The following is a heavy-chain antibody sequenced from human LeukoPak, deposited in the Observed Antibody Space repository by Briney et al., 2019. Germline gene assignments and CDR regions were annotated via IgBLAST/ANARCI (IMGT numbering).Heavy chain of an antibody. CDR2: ISGYNGNT. Sequence: GASVKVSCKASGYTFTSTGIIWVRQAPGQGLEWMGWISGYNGNTNYAQNLQGRVSMTTNTSTSTAYMELRSLRSDDTAVYYCARGQWGGSRFDPWGQGTLVTVSS. CDR3: ARGQWGGSRFDP. V-gene: IGHV1-18*01. D-gene: IGHD1-26*01. J-gene: IGHJ5*02. CDR1: GYTFTSTG.